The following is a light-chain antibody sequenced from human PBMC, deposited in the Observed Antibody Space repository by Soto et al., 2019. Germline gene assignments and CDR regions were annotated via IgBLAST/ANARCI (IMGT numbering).Light chain of an antibody. CDR1: SSDVGGYNY. J-gene: IGLJ3*02. CDR2: EVS. Sequence: QSALTQPASVSGSPGQSITISCTGTSSDVGGYNYVSWYQQHPGKAPKFLIYEVSNRPSGVSNRFSGSKSGNTASLTISGLQAEDEADYDCSSYTSTNTWVFGGGTKVTVL. CDR3: SSYTSTNTWV. V-gene: IGLV2-14*01.